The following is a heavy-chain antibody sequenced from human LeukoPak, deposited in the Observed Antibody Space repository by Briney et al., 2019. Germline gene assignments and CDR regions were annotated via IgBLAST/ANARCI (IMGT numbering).Heavy chain of an antibody. V-gene: IGHV4-39*07. D-gene: IGHD6-19*01. Sequence: SEPLSLTCSVSGGSITKNGYYWGWIRQSPETGLEWIGSNSGSTYYNPSLNSRVTISVDTSKNQFSLKLTSVTAADTAVYYCCGSGWFAGPFGYWGQGALVTVSS. J-gene: IGHJ4*02. CDR3: CGSGWFAGPFGY. CDR2: NSGST. CDR1: GGSITKNGYY.